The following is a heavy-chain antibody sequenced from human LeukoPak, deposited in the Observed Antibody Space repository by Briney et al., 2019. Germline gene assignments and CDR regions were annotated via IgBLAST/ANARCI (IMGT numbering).Heavy chain of an antibody. V-gene: IGHV1-69-2*01. CDR3: ALNYGDYYYYMDV. D-gene: IGHD4-17*01. CDR1: GYTFTDYY. Sequence: GASVKISCKVSGYTFTDYYMHWVQQAPGKGLEWMGLVEPEDGETIYAEKFQGRVTITADTSTDTAYMELSSLRSEDTAVYYCALNYGDYYYYMDVWGKGTTVTVSS. J-gene: IGHJ6*03. CDR2: VEPEDGET.